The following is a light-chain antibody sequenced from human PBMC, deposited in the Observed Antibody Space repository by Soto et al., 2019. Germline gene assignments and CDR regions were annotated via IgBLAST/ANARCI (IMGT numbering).Light chain of an antibody. CDR2: GAS. V-gene: IGKV4-1*01. J-gene: IGKJ1*01. Sequence: DIVMTQSPDSLAVSLGERATINCKSSQSVLYSSNNKNYLAWYQQKPGQAPRLLIYGASSRATGIPDRFSGSGSGTDFTLTISRLEPEDFAVYYCQQYGSSPRTFGQGTK. CDR3: QQYGSSPRT. CDR1: QSVLYSSNNKNY.